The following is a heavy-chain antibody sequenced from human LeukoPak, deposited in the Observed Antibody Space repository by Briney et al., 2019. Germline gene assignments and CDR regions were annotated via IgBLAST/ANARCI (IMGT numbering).Heavy chain of an antibody. Sequence: SETLSLTCAVSGGSFSGYYWSWIRQPPGKGLEWIGSIYYSGSTYYNPSLKSRVTISVDTSKNQFSLKLSSVTAADTAVYYCARVIPVTYYYDSSGSGYMDVWGKGTTVTISS. CDR3: ARVIPVTYYYDSSGSGYMDV. V-gene: IGHV4-34*01. J-gene: IGHJ6*03. CDR2: IYYSGST. D-gene: IGHD3-22*01. CDR1: GGSFSGYY.